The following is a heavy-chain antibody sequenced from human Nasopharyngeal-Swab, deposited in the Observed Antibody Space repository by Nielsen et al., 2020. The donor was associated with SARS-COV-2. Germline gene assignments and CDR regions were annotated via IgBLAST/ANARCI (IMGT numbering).Heavy chain of an antibody. CDR3: AKSSGIQGRIWLDP. V-gene: IGHV1-2*06. J-gene: IGHJ5*02. D-gene: IGHD6-19*01. Sequence: WVRQAPGQGLEWMGRINPNSGGTNYAQKFQCRVTMTRDTSISTAYMELSRLRSDDTAMYYCAKSSGIQGRIWLDPWGQGTPVTVSS. CDR2: INPNSGGT.